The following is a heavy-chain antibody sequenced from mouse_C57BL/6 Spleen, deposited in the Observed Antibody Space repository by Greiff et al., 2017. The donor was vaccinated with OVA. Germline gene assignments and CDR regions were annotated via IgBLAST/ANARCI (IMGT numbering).Heavy chain of an antibody. D-gene: IGHD1-1*01. CDR1: GYTFTDYY. V-gene: IGHV1-19*01. J-gene: IGHJ1*03. Sequence: EVQLQQSGPVLVKPGASVKMSCKAFGYTFTDYYMNWVKQSHGKSLEWIGVINPYNGGTSYNQKFKGKATLTVDKSYSIASMELNSLTSEDSAVYYCAREGPGSSSRWYFDVWGTGTTVTVSS. CDR2: INPYNGGT. CDR3: AREGPGSSSRWYFDV.